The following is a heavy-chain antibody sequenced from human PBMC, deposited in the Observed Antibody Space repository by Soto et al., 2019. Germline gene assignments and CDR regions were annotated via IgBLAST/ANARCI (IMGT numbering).Heavy chain of an antibody. J-gene: IGHJ5*02. V-gene: IGHV1-69*13. Sequence: RASVKVSCKASGGTFSSYAICWVRQAPGQGLEWMGGIIPIFGTANYAQKFQGRVAITADESTSTAYMELSSLRYEDTAVYYCATRWEARPYPWFDPWGQGTLVTVSS. D-gene: IGHD6-6*01. CDR2: IIPIFGTA. CDR3: ATRWEARPYPWFDP. CDR1: GGTFSSYA.